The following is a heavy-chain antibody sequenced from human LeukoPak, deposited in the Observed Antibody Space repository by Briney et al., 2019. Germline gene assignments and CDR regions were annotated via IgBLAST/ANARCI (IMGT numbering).Heavy chain of an antibody. CDR1: GFTFSSYG. CDR3: AKDPGSGSYDY. Sequence: PGRSLRLSCAASGFTFSSYGMHWVRQAPGKGLEWVAFIRYDGSNKYYAGSVKGRFTISRDNSKNTLYLQMNSLRAEDTAVYYCAKDPGSGSYDYWGQGTLVTVSS. CDR2: IRYDGSNK. J-gene: IGHJ4*02. V-gene: IGHV3-30*02. D-gene: IGHD1-26*01.